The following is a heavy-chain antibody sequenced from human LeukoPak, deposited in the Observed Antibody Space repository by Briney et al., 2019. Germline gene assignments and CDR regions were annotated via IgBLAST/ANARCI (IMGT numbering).Heavy chain of an antibody. CDR1: GDSVSSYTYN. CDR3: ARLRKGRCFDYFFDK. Sequence: PSETLSLLCTVSGDSVSSYTYNWGWIRQPPGKGLEWIGGIYYSGDTYYNPSLASRVTVSVDKSNNQFSLKMRSVSAVDTGVYYCARLRKGRCFDYFFDKWGQGILVTVSS. J-gene: IGHJ4*02. V-gene: IGHV4-39*01. D-gene: IGHD3-9*01. CDR2: IYYSGDT.